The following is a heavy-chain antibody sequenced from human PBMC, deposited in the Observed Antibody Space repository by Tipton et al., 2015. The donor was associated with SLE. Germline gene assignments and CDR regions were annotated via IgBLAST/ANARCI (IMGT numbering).Heavy chain of an antibody. Sequence: TLSLTCTVSGGSISSYYWSWIRQPPGKGLEWIGYIHYSGSTNYNPSLESRVTMSVDTSKNQFSLRLTSVTAADTAVYYCARDLPGETTGQFDYWGQGTLVTVSS. CDR2: IHYSGST. D-gene: IGHD4-11*01. J-gene: IGHJ4*02. CDR1: GGSISSYY. V-gene: IGHV4-59*01. CDR3: ARDLPGETTGQFDY.